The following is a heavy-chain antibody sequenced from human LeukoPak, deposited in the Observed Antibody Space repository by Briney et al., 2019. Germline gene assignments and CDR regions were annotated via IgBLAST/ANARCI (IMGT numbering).Heavy chain of an antibody. Sequence: PSQTLSLTCTVSGGSISSGSYYWSWIRQPAGKGLEWIGRIYTSGSTNYNPSLKSRVTISVDTSKNQFSLKLSSVTAADTAVYYCASQYYCGSAYWGRGTMVTVSS. CDR1: GGSISSGSYY. CDR2: IYTSGST. V-gene: IGHV4-61*02. D-gene: IGHD3-10*01. CDR3: ASQYYCGSAY. J-gene: IGHJ3*01.